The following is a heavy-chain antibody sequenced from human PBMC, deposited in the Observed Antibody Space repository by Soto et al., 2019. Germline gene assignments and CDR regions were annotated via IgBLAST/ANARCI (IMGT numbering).Heavy chain of an antibody. V-gene: IGHV3-30*18. CDR2: ISYDGSNK. CDR1: GFTFSSYG. D-gene: IGHD3-10*01. CDR3: AKADYYGSGRYYYGMDV. Sequence: GGSLRLSCAASGFTFSSYGMHWVRQAPGKGLEWVAVISYDGSNKYYADSVKGRFTISRDNSKNTLYLQMNSLRAEDTAVYYCAKADYYGSGRYYYGMDVWGQGTTVTVSS. J-gene: IGHJ6*02.